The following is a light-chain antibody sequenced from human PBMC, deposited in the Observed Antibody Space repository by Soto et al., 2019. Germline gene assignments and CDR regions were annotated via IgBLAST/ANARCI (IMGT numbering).Light chain of an antibody. J-gene: IGLJ3*02. CDR3: LVYGRGGTLM. CDR1: NSDVGGYDR. Sequence: QSALTQPASVSGSPGQSITISCTGTNSDVGGYDRVSWYQHHPGKAPKLLIFEVYNRPSGISDRFSGSKSGDTASLTISGLQAEDDADYYCLVYGRGGTLMFGGGTKLTVL. CDR2: EVY. V-gene: IGLV2-14*01.